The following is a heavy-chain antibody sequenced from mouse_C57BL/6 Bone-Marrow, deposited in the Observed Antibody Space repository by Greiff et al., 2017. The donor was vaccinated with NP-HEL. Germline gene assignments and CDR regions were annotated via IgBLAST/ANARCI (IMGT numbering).Heavy chain of an antibody. D-gene: IGHD1-1*01. CDR1: GYAFSSSW. Sequence: VQLQESGPELVKPGASVKISCKASGYAFSSSWMNWVKQRPGKGLEWIGRIYPGDGDTNYNGKFTGKATLTVDKSSSTAYMQLSSLTSEDSAVFFCARMVYYYGSSSYFDYWGQRTTLTVSS. CDR3: ARMVYYYGSSSYFDY. J-gene: IGHJ2*01. CDR2: IYPGDGDT. V-gene: IGHV1-82*01.